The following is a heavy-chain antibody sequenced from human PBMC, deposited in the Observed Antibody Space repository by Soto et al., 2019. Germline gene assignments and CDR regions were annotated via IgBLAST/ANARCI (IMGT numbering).Heavy chain of an antibody. J-gene: IGHJ4*02. CDR2: IYQSGNT. D-gene: IGHD3-16*01. Sequence: QGQLQESGPGLVKPLGTPSPTCTVSGGPISTNNWWMWFRKSPERGPEWIGEIYQSGNTNYNPSFKSRVTMSVDKSKSTLSLKMTGVSAEDTAVYYCARDRGAGRFAGFDYWGQGALVTVSS. V-gene: IGHV4-4*02. CDR1: GGPISTNNW. CDR3: ARDRGAGRFAGFDY.